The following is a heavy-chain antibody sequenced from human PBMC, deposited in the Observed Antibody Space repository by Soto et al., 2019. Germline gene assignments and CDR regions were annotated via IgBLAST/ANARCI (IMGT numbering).Heavy chain of an antibody. J-gene: IGHJ4*02. V-gene: IGHV4-59*01. CDR2: IYYSGST. CDR1: GGSISSYY. D-gene: IGHD3-3*01. CDR3: ARSRGSEWLRVFDY. Sequence: SETLSLTCTVSGGSISSYYWSWIRQPPGKGLEWIGYIYYSGSTNYNPSLKSRVTISVDTSKNQFSLKLSSVTAADTAVYYCARSRGSEWLRVFDYWGQGTLVTVSS.